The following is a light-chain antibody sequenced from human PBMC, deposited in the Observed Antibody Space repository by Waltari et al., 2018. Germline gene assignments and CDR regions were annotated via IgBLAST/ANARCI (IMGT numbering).Light chain of an antibody. CDR1: QSVSSY. J-gene: IGKJ4*01. CDR2: DAS. V-gene: IGKV3-11*01. Sequence: EIVLTQSPATLSLSPGERVTLSCRASQSVSSYLAWYQQKPGQAPRLLIYDASNRATGIPGRFSGSGSGTDFTLTISSLEPEDFAVYYCQERYEPFSFGGGTKVEVK. CDR3: QERYEPFS.